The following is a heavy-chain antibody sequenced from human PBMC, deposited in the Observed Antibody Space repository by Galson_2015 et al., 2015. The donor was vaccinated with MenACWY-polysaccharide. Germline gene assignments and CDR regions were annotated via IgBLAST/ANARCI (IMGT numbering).Heavy chain of an antibody. Sequence: SLRLSCAASGFTFSSYAMHWVRQAPGKGLEYVSAISSNGGSTYYANSVKGRFTISRDNSKNTLYLQMNNLRVEDTAVYYCANRVLLWGQGTLVTVSS. CDR3: ANRVLL. CDR2: ISSNGGST. D-gene: IGHD5/OR15-5a*01. J-gene: IGHJ4*02. V-gene: IGHV3-64*01. CDR1: GFTFSSYA.